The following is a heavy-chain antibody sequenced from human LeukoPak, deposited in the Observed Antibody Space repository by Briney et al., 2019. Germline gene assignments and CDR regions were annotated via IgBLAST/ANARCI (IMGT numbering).Heavy chain of an antibody. V-gene: IGHV1-69*13. CDR3: ARIRLGGDHTNY. CDR2: IIPIFGTA. Sequence: SVKVSCKASGGTFSSYAISWVRQAPGQGLEWMGGIIPIFGTANYAQKFQGRVTITADESTSTAYMELSSLRSEDTAVYYCARIRLGGDHTNYWGQGTLVTVSS. D-gene: IGHD2-21*02. J-gene: IGHJ4*02. CDR1: GGTFSSYA.